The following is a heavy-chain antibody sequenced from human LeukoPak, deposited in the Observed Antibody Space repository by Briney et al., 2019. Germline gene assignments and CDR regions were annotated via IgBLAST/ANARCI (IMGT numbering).Heavy chain of an antibody. Sequence: ASVKVSCKASGGTFSNYYMQWVRQAPGQGLEWMGIINPSGGSTSYALKFQGRVTMTRDTSTSTVYMELSSLRSEDTAVYYCATVMGDSSGYSVGPFDYWGQGTLVTVSS. J-gene: IGHJ4*02. D-gene: IGHD3-22*01. V-gene: IGHV1-46*01. CDR2: INPSGGST. CDR3: ATVMGDSSGYSVGPFDY. CDR1: GGTFSNYY.